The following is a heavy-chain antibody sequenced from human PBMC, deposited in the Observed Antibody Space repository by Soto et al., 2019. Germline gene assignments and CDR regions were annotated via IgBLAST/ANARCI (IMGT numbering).Heavy chain of an antibody. CDR2: IYPGDSDT. V-gene: IGHV5-51*01. CDR1: GYSFTSYW. Sequence: GESLKISCKGSGYSFTSYWIGWVRQMPGKGLEWMGIIYPGDSDTRYSPSFQGQVTISADKSISTAYLQWSSLKASDTAMYYCARPRYYGSGSYWAFDIWGQGTMVTVSS. D-gene: IGHD3-10*01. CDR3: ARPRYYGSGSYWAFDI. J-gene: IGHJ3*02.